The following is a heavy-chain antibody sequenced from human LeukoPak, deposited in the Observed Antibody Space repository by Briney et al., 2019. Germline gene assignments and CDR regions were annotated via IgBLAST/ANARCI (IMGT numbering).Heavy chain of an antibody. CDR2: ISGSGGST. J-gene: IGHJ6*04. CDR1: GFTFSGYG. D-gene: IGHD3-10*02. Sequence: GGSLRLSCAASGFTFSGYGMSWVRQAPGKGLEWVSAISGSGGSTYYADSVKGRFTISRDNAKNSLYLQMNSLRAEDTAVYYCAELGITMIGGVWGKGTTVTISS. V-gene: IGHV3-23*01. CDR3: AELGITMIGGV.